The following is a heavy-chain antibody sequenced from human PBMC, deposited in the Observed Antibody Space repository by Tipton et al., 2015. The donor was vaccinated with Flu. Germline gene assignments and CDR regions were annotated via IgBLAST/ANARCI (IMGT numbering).Heavy chain of an antibody. CDR1: GYSVSSGYY. V-gene: IGHV4-38-2*01. J-gene: IGHJ5*02. Sequence: GLVKPSGTLSLTCGVSGYSVSSGYYWAWIRQPPGKGLEWIGNVFYTGTTDYNPSLKSRVTISVDTSKNQFSLKLRSVTAADTAVYYCAAVAGNGNWFDPWGQGALVTVSS. D-gene: IGHD6-19*01. CDR2: VFYTGTT. CDR3: AAVAGNGNWFDP.